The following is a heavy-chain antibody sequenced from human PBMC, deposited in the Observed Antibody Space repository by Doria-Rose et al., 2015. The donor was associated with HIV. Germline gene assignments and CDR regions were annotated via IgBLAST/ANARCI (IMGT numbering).Heavy chain of an antibody. J-gene: IGHJ4*02. CDR3: ARVGWELLYFFDY. V-gene: IGHV3-49*03. CDR1: GYTFGDHA. D-gene: IGHD1-26*01. Sequence: ESGGGLVQPGRSLRLSCTASGYTFGDHAMSWFRQASGKGLGWIGFIRSKAYGGTKEYAASVKGRVTISRDDSKSIAYLQLNSLKTEDTAVYFCARVGWELLYFFDYWGRGTLVSVSS. CDR2: IRSKAYGGTK.